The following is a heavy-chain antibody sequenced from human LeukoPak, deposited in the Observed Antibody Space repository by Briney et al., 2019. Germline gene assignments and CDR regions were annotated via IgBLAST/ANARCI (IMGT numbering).Heavy chain of an antibody. CDR1: GYTFTGYY. J-gene: IGHJ4*02. CDR3: ARGGGGGKYSSSSGAFSDY. CDR2: INPNSGGT. V-gene: IGHV1-2*02. D-gene: IGHD6-13*01. Sequence: GASVKVSCKASGYTFTGYYMHWVRQAPGQGLEWMGWINPNSGGTNYAQKFQGRVTMTRDTSISTAYMELSRLRSDDTAVYYCARGGGGGKYSSSSGAFSDYWGQGTLVTVSS.